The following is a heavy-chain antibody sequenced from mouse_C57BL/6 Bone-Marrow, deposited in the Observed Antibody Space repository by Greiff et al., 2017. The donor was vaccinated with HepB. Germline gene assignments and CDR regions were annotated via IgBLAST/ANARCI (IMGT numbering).Heavy chain of an antibody. CDR2: IYPGDGDT. Sequence: QVQLQQSGPELVKPGASVKISCKASGYAFSSSWMNWVKQRPGKGLEWIGRIYPGDGDTNYNGKFKGKATLTADKSSSTAYMQLSSLTSEDSAVYFCARGGVTTLYYYAMDYWGQGTSVTVSS. CDR1: GYAFSSSW. J-gene: IGHJ4*01. V-gene: IGHV1-82*01. CDR3: ARGGVTTLYYYAMDY. D-gene: IGHD2-5*01.